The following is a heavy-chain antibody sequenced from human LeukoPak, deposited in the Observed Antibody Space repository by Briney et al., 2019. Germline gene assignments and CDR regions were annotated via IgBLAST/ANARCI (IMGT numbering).Heavy chain of an antibody. CDR1: GGPINRNIYY. CDR2: IYYSGST. J-gene: IGHJ3*02. D-gene: IGHD3-10*01. V-gene: IGHV4-39*01. Sequence: SETLSLTCNVSGGPINRNIYYWAWVRQPPGKGLEWIGSIYYSGSTYYNPSLKSRITISVDTFRSQVSLKMRSVTAADTAVYYCVRFLLWFGYFSVMAFDIWGQGTMVTVSS. CDR3: VRFLLWFGYFSVMAFDI.